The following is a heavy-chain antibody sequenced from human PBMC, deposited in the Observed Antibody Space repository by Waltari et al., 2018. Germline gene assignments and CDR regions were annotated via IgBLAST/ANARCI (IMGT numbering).Heavy chain of an antibody. J-gene: IGHJ4*02. CDR2: IYYSGST. CDR3: ARHVSGYCSSTSCHSDY. Sequence: QLQLQESGPGLVQPSETLSLICTVSGGSISSSSYYWGWIRQPPGEGLEWIGSIYYSGSTYYNPSLKSRVTISVETSKNQFSLKLSSVTAADTAVYYCARHVSGYCSSTSCHSDYWGQGTLVTVSS. V-gene: IGHV4-39*01. D-gene: IGHD2-2*01. CDR1: GGSISSSSYY.